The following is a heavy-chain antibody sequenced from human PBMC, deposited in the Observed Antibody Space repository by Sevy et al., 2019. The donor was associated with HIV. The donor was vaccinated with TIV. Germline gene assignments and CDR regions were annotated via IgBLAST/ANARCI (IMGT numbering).Heavy chain of an antibody. V-gene: IGHV3-33*08. CDR2: IWSDGSKK. J-gene: IGHJ1*01. D-gene: IGHD2-21*01. Sequence: GGSLRLSCVVSGFTFSNYGMNWARQAPGKGLEWVAVIWSDGSKKYYVDSVKGRFTISRDNFKNTLYLQMDSLRAEDTAVYYCATNGRGLPECGGDCQTAEYFQHWGQGTVVTVSS. CDR1: GFTFSNYG. CDR3: ATNGRGLPECGGDCQTAEYFQH.